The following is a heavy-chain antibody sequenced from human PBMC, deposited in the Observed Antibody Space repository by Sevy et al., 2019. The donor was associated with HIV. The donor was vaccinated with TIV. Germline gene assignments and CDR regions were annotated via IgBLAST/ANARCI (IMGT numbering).Heavy chain of an antibody. CDR2: ISAGGTTT. Sequence: GGSLRLSCAASGFIFSNYPMSWVRHSPGKGLEWVSDISAGGTTTYYADSVEGRSTISKDNSKKTVSLQMNSLGAEDTAIYYCAKRYCSTITCYDDDFWNPYYFYGLDVWGQGISVTVYS. D-gene: IGHD2-2*01. CDR3: AKRYCSTITCYDDDFWNPYYFYGLDV. J-gene: IGHJ6*02. CDR1: GFIFSNYP. V-gene: IGHV3-23*01.